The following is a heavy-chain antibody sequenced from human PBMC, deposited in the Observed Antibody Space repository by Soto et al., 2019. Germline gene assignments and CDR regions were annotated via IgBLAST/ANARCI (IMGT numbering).Heavy chain of an antibody. V-gene: IGHV5-51*01. CDR2: IYPGDSDT. CDR1: GYSFTSYW. CDR3: ARRISFYYDSSGYHYYFDY. D-gene: IGHD3-22*01. J-gene: IGHJ4*02. Sequence: PGESLKISCKGSGYSFTSYWIGWVRQMPGKGLEWMGIIYPGDSDTRYSPSFQGQVTISADKSISTAYLQWSSLKASDTAMYYCARRISFYYDSSGYHYYFDYWGQGTLVTVSS.